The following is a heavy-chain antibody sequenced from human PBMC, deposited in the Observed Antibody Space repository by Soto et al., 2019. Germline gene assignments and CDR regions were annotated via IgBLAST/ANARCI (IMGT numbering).Heavy chain of an antibody. Sequence: SETLSLTCTVSGGSISSYYWSWIRQPPGKGLEWIGYIYYSGSTNYNPSLKSRVTISVDTSKNQFSLKLSSVTAADTAVYYCARHTRAPIAAAGTWFDYWGQGTLVTVSS. CDR2: IYYSGST. D-gene: IGHD6-13*01. V-gene: IGHV4-59*08. CDR3: ARHTRAPIAAAGTWFDY. J-gene: IGHJ4*02. CDR1: GGSISSYY.